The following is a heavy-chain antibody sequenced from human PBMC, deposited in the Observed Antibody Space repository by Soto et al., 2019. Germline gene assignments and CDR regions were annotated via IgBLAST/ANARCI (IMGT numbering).Heavy chain of an antibody. Sequence: SLKFSCKPSGYAFTILYMHWVQHATGQGLELMVIINPSGGSTSYAQKFQGRVTMTRDTSTSTVYMELSSLRSEDTALYYCARSPYDSSGYYSFWGQGTLVTVSS. D-gene: IGHD3-22*01. CDR1: GYAFTILY. V-gene: IGHV1-46*01. J-gene: IGHJ4*02. CDR3: ARSPYDSSGYYSF. CDR2: INPSGGST.